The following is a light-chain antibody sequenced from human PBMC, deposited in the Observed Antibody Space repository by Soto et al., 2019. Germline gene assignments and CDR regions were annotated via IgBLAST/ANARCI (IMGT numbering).Light chain of an antibody. J-gene: IGKJ2*01. CDR3: QQYNSYSYT. Sequence: DIQMTQSPSTLSASVGDRVTITCRASQSISSWLAWYQQKPGKAPKLLIYKASSLESGVPSRFSGSGSGTEFTLTISSLQPADFASYYCQQYNSYSYTCGQGNKLEIK. CDR1: QSISSW. CDR2: KAS. V-gene: IGKV1-5*03.